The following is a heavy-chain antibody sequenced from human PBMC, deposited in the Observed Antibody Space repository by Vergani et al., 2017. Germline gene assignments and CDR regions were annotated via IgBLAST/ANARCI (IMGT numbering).Heavy chain of an antibody. Sequence: QLQLQESGPGLVKPSETLSLTCTVPGGSISSSSYYWGWIRQPPGNGLEWIGYIYYSGSTNYNPSLKSRVTISVDTSKNQCSLKLSSVTAADTAVYDCAREKALVSGTGLARYFDYWGQGTLVTVSA. CDR3: AREKALVSGTGLARYFDY. D-gene: IGHD1-7*01. J-gene: IGHJ4*02. CDR2: IYYSGST. V-gene: IGHV4-61*05. CDR1: GGSISSSSYY.